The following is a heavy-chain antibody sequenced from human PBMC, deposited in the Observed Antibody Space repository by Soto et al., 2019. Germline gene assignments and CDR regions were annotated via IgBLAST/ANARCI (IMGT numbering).Heavy chain of an antibody. J-gene: IGHJ3*02. Sequence: GESLKISCAASGFTFSDYYMSWIRQAPGKGLEWVSYISSSGSTIYYADSVKGRFTISRDNAKNSLYLQMNSLRAEDTAVYYCARDHQDYLRAFDIWGQGIMVTVSS. CDR3: ARDHQDYLRAFDI. D-gene: IGHD4-17*01. V-gene: IGHV3-11*01. CDR1: GFTFSDYY. CDR2: ISSSGSTI.